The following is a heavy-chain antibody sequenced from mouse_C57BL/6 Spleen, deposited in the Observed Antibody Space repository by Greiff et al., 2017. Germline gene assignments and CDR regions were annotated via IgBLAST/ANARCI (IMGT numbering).Heavy chain of an antibody. CDR1: GYTFTDYY. Sequence: QVQLKESGAELVRPGASVKLSCKASGYTFTDYYINWVKQRPGQGLEWIARIYPGSGNTYYNEKFKGKATLTDAKSSTTAYMQLSRLTSEDSAVYFCARYYDYGGPAWFDYWGQGTLVTVSA. CDR2: IYPGSGNT. V-gene: IGHV1-76*01. J-gene: IGHJ3*01. D-gene: IGHD2-4*01. CDR3: ARYYDYGGPAWFDY.